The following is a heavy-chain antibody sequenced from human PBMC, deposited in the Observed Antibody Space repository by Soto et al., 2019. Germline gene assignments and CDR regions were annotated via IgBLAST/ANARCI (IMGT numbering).Heavy chain of an antibody. CDR3: ARDAGRISGFGGMDV. Sequence: SGGSLRLSCAASGFTFSSYDMHWVRQATGKGLEWVSAIGTAGDTYYPGSVKGRFTISRENAKNSLYLQMNSLRAGDTAAYYCARDAGRISGFGGMDVWGQGTTVTVSS. CDR1: GFTFSSYD. CDR2: IGTAGDT. J-gene: IGHJ6*02. D-gene: IGHD3-10*01. V-gene: IGHV3-13*01.